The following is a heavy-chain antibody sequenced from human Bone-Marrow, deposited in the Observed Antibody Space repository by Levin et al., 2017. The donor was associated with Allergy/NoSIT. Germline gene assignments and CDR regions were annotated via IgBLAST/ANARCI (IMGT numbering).Heavy chain of an antibody. J-gene: IGHJ4*02. CDR3: ASHNGDIVVVPAAMESLGY. Sequence: SVKVSCKASGGTFSSYAISWVRQAPGQGLEWMGGIIPIFGTANYAQKFQGRVTITADKSTSTAYMELSSLRSEDTAVYYCASHNGDIVVVPAAMESLGYWGQGTLVTVSS. CDR2: IIPIFGTA. V-gene: IGHV1-69*06. D-gene: IGHD2-2*01. CDR1: GGTFSSYA.